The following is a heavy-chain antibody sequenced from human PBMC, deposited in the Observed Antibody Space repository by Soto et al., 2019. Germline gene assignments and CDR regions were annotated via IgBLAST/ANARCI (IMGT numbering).Heavy chain of an antibody. CDR2: ISAYNGNT. Sequence: ASVKVSCKASGYTFTSYGISWVRQAPGQGLEWMGWISAYNGNTNYAQKLQGRVTMTTDTSTSTAYMELRSLRSDDTAVYYCARDRVLWLVLRAGRDYYYGMDVWGQGTTVTVSS. CDR3: ARDRVLWLVLRAGRDYYYGMDV. V-gene: IGHV1-18*01. CDR1: GYTFTSYG. D-gene: IGHD6-19*01. J-gene: IGHJ6*02.